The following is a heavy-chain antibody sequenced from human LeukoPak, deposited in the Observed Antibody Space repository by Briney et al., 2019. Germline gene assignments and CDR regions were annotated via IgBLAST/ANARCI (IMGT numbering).Heavy chain of an antibody. CDR2: INYSGST. V-gene: IGHV4-39*07. J-gene: IGHJ4*02. D-gene: IGHD2-2*01. Sequence: KSSETLSLNCSVSDGSISSSHYYWAWIRQPPGKGLEWIGSINYSGSTYYNPSLKSRVTISVDTSKNQFSLKLSSVTAADTAVYYCARSFGYCSSTSCYGGVYYFDYWGQGTLVTVSS. CDR3: ARSFGYCSSTSCYGGVYYFDY. CDR1: DGSISSSHYY.